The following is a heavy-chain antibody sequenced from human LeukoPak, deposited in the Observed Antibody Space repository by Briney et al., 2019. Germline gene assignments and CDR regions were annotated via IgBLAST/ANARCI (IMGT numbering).Heavy chain of an antibody. CDR1: GFTFSGYW. V-gene: IGHV3-7*03. D-gene: IGHD2-8*01. Sequence: PGGSLRLSCAASGFTFSGYWMSWVRQAPGKGLEWVANIKQDGGEKYYVDSVKGRFTISRDNAKNSLYLDMNSLRAEDTAVYYCASGGMLPYYYYYGMDVWGQGTTVTVSS. CDR3: ASGGMLPYYYYYGMDV. CDR2: IKQDGGEK. J-gene: IGHJ6*02.